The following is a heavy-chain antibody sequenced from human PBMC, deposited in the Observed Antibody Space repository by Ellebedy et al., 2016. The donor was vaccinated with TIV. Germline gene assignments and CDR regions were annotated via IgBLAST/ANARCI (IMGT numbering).Heavy chain of an antibody. D-gene: IGHD2-2*01. CDR3: ARIGIGPARVGYDH. V-gene: IGHV3-21*01. J-gene: IGHJ4*02. CDR2: ISGSSNYI. CDR1: GFTFSSYS. Sequence: GESLKISCAASGFTFSSYSMNWVRQAPGKGLEWVSSISGSSNYIYHADSLRGRFTISRDNAKNSLYLQMNSLRDDDTAVYYCARIGIGPARVGYDHWGQGTLVTVSS.